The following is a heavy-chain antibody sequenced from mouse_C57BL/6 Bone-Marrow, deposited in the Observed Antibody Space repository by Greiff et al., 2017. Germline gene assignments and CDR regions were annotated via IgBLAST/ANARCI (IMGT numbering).Heavy chain of an antibody. J-gene: IGHJ3*01. CDR3: ARKGGSGTWFAY. V-gene: IGHV1-22*01. Sequence: VQLQQSGPELVKPGASVKMSCKASGYTFTDYNMHWVKQSHGKSLEWIGYINPNNGGTSYNQKFKGKATLTVNKSSSTAYMELRSLTSEDSAVYYCARKGGSGTWFAYWGQGTLVTVSA. CDR2: INPNNGGT. D-gene: IGHD3-2*02. CDR1: GYTFTDYN.